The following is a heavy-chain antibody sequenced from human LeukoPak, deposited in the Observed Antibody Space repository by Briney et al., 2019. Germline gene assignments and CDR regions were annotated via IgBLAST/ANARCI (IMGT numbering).Heavy chain of an antibody. J-gene: IGHJ4*02. V-gene: IGHV4-39*07. Sequence: KPSETLSLTCTVSGGSISSSSYYWGWIRQPPGKGLEWIGSIYYSGSTYYNPSLKSRVTISVDTSKNQFSLKLSSVTAADTAVYYCARGRGRGAYIAVAGTHFDYWGQGTLVTVSS. CDR2: IYYSGST. CDR3: ARGRGRGAYIAVAGTHFDY. D-gene: IGHD6-19*01. CDR1: GGSISSSSYY.